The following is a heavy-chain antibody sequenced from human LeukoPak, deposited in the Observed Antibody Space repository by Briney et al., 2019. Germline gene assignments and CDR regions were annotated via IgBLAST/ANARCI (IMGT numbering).Heavy chain of an antibody. Sequence: SETLSLTCTVSGGSMSDYYWSWIRQPAGKGLEWIGRIYSSGSTIYSPSLKSRVTMSVDTSKNQFSLKLNSVTAADTAVYFCARGFGNSWYYFDHWGQGTLVTVSS. V-gene: IGHV4-4*07. CDR1: GGSMSDYY. D-gene: IGHD3-3*01. CDR2: IYSSGST. J-gene: IGHJ4*02. CDR3: ARGFGNSWYYFDH.